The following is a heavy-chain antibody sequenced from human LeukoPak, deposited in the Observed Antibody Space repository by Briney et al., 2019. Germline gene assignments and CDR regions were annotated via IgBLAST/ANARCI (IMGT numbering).Heavy chain of an antibody. CDR2: IFYSGST. CDR3: ARKTSYNTVYFDY. CDR1: GGSISSYY. Sequence: PSETLSLTCTVSGGSISSYYWSWVRQPPGKGLEWIGYIFYSGSTNYNPALKSRVTISVATSTNQFSLKLSSVTAADTAVYYCARKTSYNTVYFDYWGQGTLVTVSS. J-gene: IGHJ4*02. V-gene: IGHV4-59*01. D-gene: IGHD1-1*01.